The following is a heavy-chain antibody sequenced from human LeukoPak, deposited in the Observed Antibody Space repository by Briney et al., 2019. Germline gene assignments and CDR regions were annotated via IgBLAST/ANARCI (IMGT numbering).Heavy chain of an antibody. CDR2: VSRDGSET. Sequence: QPGGTLRLSCAASGFALSSHWMTWVRQVPGRGPEWVANVSRDGSETYYLDSVKGRFTISKDNAKNSLYLQMNSLRAEDTALYHCARNNGMDVWGQGTTVIVSS. J-gene: IGHJ6*02. CDR3: ARNNGMDV. V-gene: IGHV3-7*03. CDR1: GFALSSHW.